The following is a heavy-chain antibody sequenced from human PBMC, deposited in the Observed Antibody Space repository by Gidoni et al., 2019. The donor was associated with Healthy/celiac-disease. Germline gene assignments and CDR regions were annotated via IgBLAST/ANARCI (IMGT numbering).Heavy chain of an antibody. J-gene: IGHJ6*02. CDR3: TRPGYDFWSGYYPGYYYYGMDV. Sequence: EVQLVESGGGLVQPGRALRLSCTASGFTFGDYARSWFRQAPGKGLEWVGFIRSKAYGWTTEYAASGKGRFTISRDDSKSIAYLQMNSLKTEDTAVYYCTRPGYDFWSGYYPGYYYYGMDVWGQGTTVTVSS. D-gene: IGHD3-3*01. CDR1: GFTFGDYA. CDR2: IRSKAYGWTT. V-gene: IGHV3-49*03.